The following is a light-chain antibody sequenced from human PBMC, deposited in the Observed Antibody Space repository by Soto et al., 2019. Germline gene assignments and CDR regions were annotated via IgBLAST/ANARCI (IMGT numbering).Light chain of an antibody. J-gene: IGLJ1*01. Sequence: QSVLTQPASVSGSPGQSSTISCTGTSSDVGGFTYVSWYQQHPGKAPKLMIYDVTNRPSGVSYRFSGSKSGNTASLTISGLQAEDEGDYYCNSYTSSSTYGFGTGTKVTVL. CDR2: DVT. CDR3: NSYTSSSTYG. CDR1: SSDVGGFTY. V-gene: IGLV2-14*03.